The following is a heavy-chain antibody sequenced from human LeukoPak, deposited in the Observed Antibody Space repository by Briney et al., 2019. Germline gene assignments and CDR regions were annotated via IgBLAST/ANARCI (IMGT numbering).Heavy chain of an antibody. CDR3: ARERQDTVIHSGAFDI. CDR2: IASDGSHT. CDR1: GFTFSNYF. D-gene: IGHD2-21*02. Sequence: GGSLRLSCAASGFTFSNYFMHWVRQAPRKGLEWVADIASDGSHTFYVESVKGRFTISRDNSKNTLYLQMNSLGPEDTAVYFCARERQDTVIHSGAFDIWGQGTMVTVSS. J-gene: IGHJ3*02. V-gene: IGHV3-30-3*01.